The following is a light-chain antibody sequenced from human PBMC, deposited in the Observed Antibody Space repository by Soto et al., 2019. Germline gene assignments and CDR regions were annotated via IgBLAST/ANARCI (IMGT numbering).Light chain of an antibody. CDR2: TNT. J-gene: IGLJ1*01. Sequence: QSVLTQPPSASGTPGQRVTISCSGSSSNVGGNPVNWYQHLPTTAPKLLIYTNTHRPSPGPDPFSGSKSGTSASLSISGLQSEDEAEYYCASWYDSVNGTVFGTGTKLTVL. CDR3: ASWYDSVNGTV. CDR1: SSNVGGNP. V-gene: IGLV1-44*01.